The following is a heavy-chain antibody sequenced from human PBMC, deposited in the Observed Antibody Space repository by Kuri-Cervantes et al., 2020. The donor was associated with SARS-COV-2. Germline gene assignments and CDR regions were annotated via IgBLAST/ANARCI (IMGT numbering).Heavy chain of an antibody. V-gene: IGHV3-7*03. D-gene: IGHD3-10*01. CDR1: GFIFSGYC. CDR3: AREDSGTNDAFDI. J-gene: IGHJ3*02. Sequence: GSLRLSCAASGFIFSGYCMTWVRQAPGKGLEWVANIRQDGSEEYYVDSVKGRFTISRDNAKNSLYLQMNSLRAEDTAVYYCAREDSGTNDAFDIWGQGTMVTVSS. CDR2: IRQDGSEE.